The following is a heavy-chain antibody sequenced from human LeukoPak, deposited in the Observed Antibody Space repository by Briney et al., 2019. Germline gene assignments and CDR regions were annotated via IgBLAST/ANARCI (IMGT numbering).Heavy chain of an antibody. CDR1: GGSISSYY. Sequence: SETLSLTCTVSGGSISSYYWSWIRQPPGKGLEWIGYIYYSGSTNYNPSLKSRVTISVDTSKNQFSLKLSSVTAADTAVYYCARDSSNLYGGKGGWFDPWGQGTLVTVSS. V-gene: IGHV4-59*01. CDR2: IYYSGST. J-gene: IGHJ5*02. D-gene: IGHD4-23*01. CDR3: ARDSSNLYGGKGGWFDP.